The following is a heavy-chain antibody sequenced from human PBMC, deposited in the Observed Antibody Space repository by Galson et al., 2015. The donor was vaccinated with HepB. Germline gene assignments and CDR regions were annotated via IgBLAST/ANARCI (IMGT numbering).Heavy chain of an antibody. D-gene: IGHD5-24*01. CDR2: ISTYNGNT. CDR1: GYTFTHYS. CDR3: ARDGVGRWLQLGY. V-gene: IGHV1-18*04. J-gene: IGHJ4*02. Sequence: SVKVSCKASGYTFTHYSITRVRQAPGHGLEWMGWISTYNGNTNYAQKFQGRVTLTSDPSASTAYMDLTSVTAADTAVYYCARDGVGRWLQLGYWGQGTLVTVSS.